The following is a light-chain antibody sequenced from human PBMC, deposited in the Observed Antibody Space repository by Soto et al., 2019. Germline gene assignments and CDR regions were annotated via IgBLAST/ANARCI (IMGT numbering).Light chain of an antibody. CDR1: QSVSSNY. V-gene: IGKV3-20*01. Sequence: PGTLSLSPGERATLSCTASQSVSSNYLAWYQQKPGQAPRLLISGASSRATGVPDRFSGSGSGADFTLTITRLEPEDCAVYYCQQYGSSPPWTFGQGTKVDI. CDR3: QQYGSSPPWT. CDR2: GAS. J-gene: IGKJ1*01.